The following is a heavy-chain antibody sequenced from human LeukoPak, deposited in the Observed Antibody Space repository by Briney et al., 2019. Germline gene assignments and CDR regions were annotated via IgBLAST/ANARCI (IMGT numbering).Heavy chain of an antibody. CDR2: INHSGST. V-gene: IGHV4-34*01. CDR1: GGSFSGYY. CDR3: ARGRRQKPLDD. J-gene: IGHJ4*02. Sequence: SETLSLTCAVYGGSFSGYYWSWIRQPPGKGLEWIGEINHSGSTNYNPSLKSRVTISVDTSKNQFSLKLSSVTAADTAVYYCARGRRQKPLDDWGQGTLVTVSS.